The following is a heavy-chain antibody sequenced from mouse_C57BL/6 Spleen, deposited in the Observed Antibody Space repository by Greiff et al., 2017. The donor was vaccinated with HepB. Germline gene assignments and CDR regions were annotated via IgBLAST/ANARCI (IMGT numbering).Heavy chain of an antibody. CDR3: ARDGYYYAMDY. CDR1: GFTFSSYA. Sequence: EVMLVESGGGLVKPGGSLKLSCAASGFTFSSYAMSWVRQTPEKRLEWVATISDGGSYTYYPDNVKGRFTISRDNAKNNLYLQMSHLKSEDTAMYYCARDGYYYAMDYWGQGTSVTVSS. CDR2: ISDGGSYT. V-gene: IGHV5-4*01. J-gene: IGHJ4*01. D-gene: IGHD2-2*01.